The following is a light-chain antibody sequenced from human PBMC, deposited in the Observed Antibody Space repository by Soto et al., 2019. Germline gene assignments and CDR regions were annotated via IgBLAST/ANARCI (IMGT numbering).Light chain of an antibody. CDR2: AAS. CDR3: QQSYSSPQT. CDR1: QSISRY. Sequence: DIQMTQSPSSLSASVGDRVTITCRASQSISRYLNWYQQKPGKAPKLLIYAASSLLGGVPSRFSGSGSGTDFTLPISSLQPEDFAIYYCQQSYSSPQTFGQGTKVEIK. V-gene: IGKV1-39*01. J-gene: IGKJ1*01.